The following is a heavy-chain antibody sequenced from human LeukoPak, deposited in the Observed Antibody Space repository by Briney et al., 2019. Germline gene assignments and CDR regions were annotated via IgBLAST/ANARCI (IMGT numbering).Heavy chain of an antibody. J-gene: IGHJ4*02. Sequence: PSETLSLTCAVSGYSISGGYYRGWIRQPPGKGLEWIASMFHTGSTYYNPSLKSRVTLSIDTSKNQFSLKMNSLTAADTAVYYCVRDRSGGYSVDYWGQGTLVTVS. V-gene: IGHV4-38-2*02. CDR2: MFHTGST. D-gene: IGHD1-26*01. CDR3: VRDRSGGYSVDY. CDR1: GYSISGGYY.